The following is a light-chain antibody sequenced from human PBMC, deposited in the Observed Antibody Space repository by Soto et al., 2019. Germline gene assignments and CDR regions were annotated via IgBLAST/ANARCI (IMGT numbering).Light chain of an antibody. Sequence: EIVLTQSPGTLSLSPGERATLSCRASQSVSSSYLAWYQQKPGQAPRLLIYGASSRATGIPDRFSGSGSGTDFTLTISRLEPEDFAVYYCHQYGSSPPRTFGGGTTVEIQ. CDR3: HQYGSSPPRT. CDR2: GAS. V-gene: IGKV3-20*01. J-gene: IGKJ4*01. CDR1: QSVSSSY.